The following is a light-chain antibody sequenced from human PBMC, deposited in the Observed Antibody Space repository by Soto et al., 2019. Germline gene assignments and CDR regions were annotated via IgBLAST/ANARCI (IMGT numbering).Light chain of an antibody. V-gene: IGKV3-15*01. CDR2: GAS. J-gene: IGKJ1*01. Sequence: EIVMTQSPATLSVSPGGRATLSCRASQSISDTFAWYQQKPGQAPRLLIYGASTRAPGFPARFSGSGSGTDSTLTISSLQSEDFAVYYCQQYNNWPWTFGQGTKVDI. CDR1: QSISDT. CDR3: QQYNNWPWT.